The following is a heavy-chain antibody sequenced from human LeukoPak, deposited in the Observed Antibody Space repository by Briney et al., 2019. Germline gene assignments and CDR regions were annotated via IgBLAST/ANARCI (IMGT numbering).Heavy chain of an antibody. CDR2: IWYDGSNK. CDR3: ARDSTTMIVVAPLDY. V-gene: IGHV3-33*01. D-gene: IGHD3-22*01. J-gene: IGHJ4*02. Sequence: GGSLRPSCAASGFTFSSYGMHWVRQAPGKGLEWVAVIWYDGSNKYYADSVKGRFTISRDNSKNTLYLQMNSLRAEDTAVYYCARDSTTMIVVAPLDYWGQGTLVTVSS. CDR1: GFTFSSYG.